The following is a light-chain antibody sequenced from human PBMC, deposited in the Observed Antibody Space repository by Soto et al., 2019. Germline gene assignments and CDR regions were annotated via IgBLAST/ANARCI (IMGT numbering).Light chain of an antibody. J-gene: IGKJ4*01. V-gene: IGKV1-9*01. Sequence: DIPLTQSLSFLPAFVGDGVIITCLSSQHISNYIAWYHQKPVKSPIVLVYAPSPCHTVAPSKVTGSESGTEFTLTISSLQPEDFATYYCQQVNSYPLTFGGGTKVDI. CDR3: QQVNSYPLT. CDR2: APS. CDR1: QHISNY.